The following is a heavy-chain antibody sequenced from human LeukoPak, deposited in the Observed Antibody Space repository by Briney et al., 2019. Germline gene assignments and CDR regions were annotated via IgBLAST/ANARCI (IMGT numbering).Heavy chain of an antibody. J-gene: IGHJ5*02. CDR1: GGTFSSYA. CDR3: ARMGYCSGGSCSPFDP. D-gene: IGHD2-15*01. CDR2: IIPIFGTA. Sequence: SVKVSCKASGGTFSSYAISWVRQAPGQGLEWMGGIIPIFGTANYAQKFQGRVTITADKSTSTAYMELSSLRSEDTAVYYCARMGYCSGGSCSPFDPWGQGTLVTVSS. V-gene: IGHV1-69*06.